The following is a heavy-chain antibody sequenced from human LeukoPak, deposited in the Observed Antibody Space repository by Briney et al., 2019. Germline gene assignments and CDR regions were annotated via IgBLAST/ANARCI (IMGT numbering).Heavy chain of an antibody. CDR3: ARIYRDGYRKFDY. Sequence: GGSLRLSCAASGFTFSSYEMNWVRQAPGKGLEWVSYISSNGNTIYYADSVKGRFTMSRDNAKNSLYLQMNSLRAEDTAVYYCARIYRDGYRKFDYWGQGTLVTVSS. CDR2: ISSNGNTI. D-gene: IGHD5-24*01. J-gene: IGHJ4*02. CDR1: GFTFSSYE. V-gene: IGHV3-48*03.